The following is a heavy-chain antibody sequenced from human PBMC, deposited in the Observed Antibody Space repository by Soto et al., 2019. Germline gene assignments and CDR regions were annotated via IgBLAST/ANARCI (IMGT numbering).Heavy chain of an antibody. CDR1: GFTFSSYA. CDR2: ISGSGGST. J-gene: IGHJ4*02. D-gene: IGHD6-19*01. CDR3: AKERSSGWSFDY. V-gene: IGHV3-23*01. Sequence: GGSLRLSCVASGFTFSSYAMSWVRQAPGKGLEWVSAISGSGGSTYYADSVKGRFTISRDNSKNTLYLQMNSLRAEDTAVFYCAKERSSGWSFDYWGQGTLVTVSS.